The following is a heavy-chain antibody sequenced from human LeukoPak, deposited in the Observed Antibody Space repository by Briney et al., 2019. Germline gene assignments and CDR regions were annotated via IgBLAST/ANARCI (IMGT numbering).Heavy chain of an antibody. Sequence: SETLSLTCAVYGGSFSGYYWGWIRQPPGKGLEWIGEINHSGSTNYNPSLKSRVTISVDTSKNQFSLKLSSVTAADTAVYYCARASRDATAVAGTGNWFDPWGQGTLVTVSS. J-gene: IGHJ5*02. CDR3: ARASRDATAVAGTGNWFDP. CDR2: INHSGST. CDR1: GGSFSGYY. V-gene: IGHV4-34*01. D-gene: IGHD6-19*01.